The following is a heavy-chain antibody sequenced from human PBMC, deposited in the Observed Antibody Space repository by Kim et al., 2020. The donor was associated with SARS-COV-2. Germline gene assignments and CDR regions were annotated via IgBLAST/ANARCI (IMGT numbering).Heavy chain of an antibody. D-gene: IGHD6-19*01. CDR2: IYYSGST. Sequence: SETLSLTCTVSGGSISSSSYYWGWIRQPPGKGLEWIGSIYYSGSTYYNPSLKSRVTISVDTSKNQFSLKLSSVTAADTAVYYCARNISVAGVFGYYYYGMDVWGQGTTVTVSS. V-gene: IGHV4-39*07. CDR3: ARNISVAGVFGYYYYGMDV. CDR1: GGSISSSSYY. J-gene: IGHJ6*02.